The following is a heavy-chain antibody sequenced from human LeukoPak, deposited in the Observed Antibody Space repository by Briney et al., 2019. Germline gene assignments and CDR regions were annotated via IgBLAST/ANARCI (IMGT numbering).Heavy chain of an antibody. CDR2: ISSSSSTI. J-gene: IGHJ6*03. CDR1: GFTFSSYS. Sequence: GGSLRLSCAASGFTFSSYSMNWVRQAPGKGLEWVSYISSSSSTIYYADSVKGRFTISRDNAKNSLYLQMNSLRAEDTAVYYCARVLESSSFHYYYYYMDVWGKGTTVTVSS. D-gene: IGHD6-6*01. CDR3: ARVLESSSFHYYYYYMDV. V-gene: IGHV3-48*01.